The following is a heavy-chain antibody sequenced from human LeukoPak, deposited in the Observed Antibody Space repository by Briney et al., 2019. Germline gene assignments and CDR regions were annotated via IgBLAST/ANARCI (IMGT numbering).Heavy chain of an antibody. V-gene: IGHV3-30*02. CDR1: GFAFSRYG. J-gene: IGHJ4*02. D-gene: IGHD3-16*01. CDR2: VWSDGSNK. Sequence: GGSLRLSCAASGFAFSRYGMHWVRQAPGKGLEWVAVVWSDGSNKYYADSVKGRFTISRDNSKNTLYLQMNSLRAEDTAVYYCAKQGTNDYVWGSYRPGHFDYWGQGTLVTVSS. CDR3: AKQGTNDYVWGSYRPGHFDY.